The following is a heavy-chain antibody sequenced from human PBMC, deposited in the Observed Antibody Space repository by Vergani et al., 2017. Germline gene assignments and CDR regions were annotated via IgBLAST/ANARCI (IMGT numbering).Heavy chain of an antibody. CDR2: INHSGST. CDR1: GGSFSGYY. J-gene: IGHJ6*02. CDR3: ARGGLYSYGFPYYYYGMDV. D-gene: IGHD5-18*01. V-gene: IGHV4-34*01. Sequence: QVQLQQWGAGLLKPSETLSLTCAVYGGSFSGYYWSWIRQPPGKGLEWIGEINHSGSTNYNPSLKSRVTISVDTSKNQFSLKLSSVTAAATAVYYCARGGLYSYGFPYYYYGMDVWGQGTTVTVSS.